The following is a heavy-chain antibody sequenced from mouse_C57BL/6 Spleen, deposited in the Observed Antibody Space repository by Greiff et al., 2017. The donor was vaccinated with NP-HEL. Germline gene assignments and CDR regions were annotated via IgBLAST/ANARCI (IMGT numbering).Heavy chain of an antibody. CDR3: ARVLGRYYFDY. CDR1: GFTFSSYT. J-gene: IGHJ2*01. Sequence: EVKLMESGGGLVKPGGSLKLSCAASGFTFSSYTMSWVRQTPEKRLEWVATISGGGGNTYYPDSVKGRFTISRDNAKNTLYLQMSSLRSEDTAFYYCARVLGRYYFDYWGQGTTLTVSS. CDR2: ISGGGGNT. D-gene: IGHD4-1*01. V-gene: IGHV5-9*01.